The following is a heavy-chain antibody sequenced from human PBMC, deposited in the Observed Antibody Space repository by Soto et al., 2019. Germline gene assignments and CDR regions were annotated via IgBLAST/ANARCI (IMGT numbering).Heavy chain of an antibody. CDR2: ISGSNGAT. V-gene: IGHV1-18*04. J-gene: IGHJ5*01. D-gene: IGHD5-12*01. CDR3: ARDSKWLIINGNWFDS. Sequence: ASVKVSCKFSGYNFINYGMTWVRQAPGQGLEWMGWISGSNGATKYAQRFQARVTLTTDTSTNTAYMELRSLRLDDTAVYYCARDSKWLIINGNWFDSWGQGTLVTVSS. CDR1: GYNFINYG.